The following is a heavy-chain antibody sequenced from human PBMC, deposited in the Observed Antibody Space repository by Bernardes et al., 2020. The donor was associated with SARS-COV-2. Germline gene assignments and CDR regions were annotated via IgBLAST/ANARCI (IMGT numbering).Heavy chain of an antibody. V-gene: IGHV3-7*01. CDR2: IKQDGSEK. Sequence: GGSLRLSCAASGFNFSSYWMSWVRQAPGKGLEWVAHIKQDGSEKYYVDSVKGRFTISRDNAKNSLYLQMNSLRAEDTAVYYCARDGLHVRFLEWLPEYYYGMDVWGQGTTVTASS. D-gene: IGHD3-3*01. CDR1: GFNFSSYW. CDR3: ARDGLHVRFLEWLPEYYYGMDV. J-gene: IGHJ6*02.